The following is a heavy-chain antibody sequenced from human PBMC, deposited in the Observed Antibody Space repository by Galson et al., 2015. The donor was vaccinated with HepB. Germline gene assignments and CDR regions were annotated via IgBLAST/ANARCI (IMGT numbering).Heavy chain of an antibody. CDR1: GDSISSSSHN. CDR2: IYSRGST. V-gene: IGHV4-39*01. D-gene: IGHD6-13*01. Sequence: LTCTVSGDSISSSSHNWGWIRQTPGKGLEWIGSIYSRGSTYYNPSLKSRVTIFEDTSNNQFSLKLTSVTAADRAVYYCARLRGIHAGSWYDHWYFDLWGRGTLVTVSS. CDR3: ARLRGIHAGSWYDHWYFDL. J-gene: IGHJ2*01.